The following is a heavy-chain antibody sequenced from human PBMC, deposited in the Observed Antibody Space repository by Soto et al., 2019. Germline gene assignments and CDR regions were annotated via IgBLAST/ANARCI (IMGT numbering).Heavy chain of an antibody. CDR1: GFTFSDYA. V-gene: IGHV3-49*04. CDR3: TRAYCHSAGCIGRF. D-gene: IGHD2-2*01. J-gene: IGHJ4*02. CDR2: VRGKPYGGTA. Sequence: GGSLRLSCTGSGFTFSDYAMNWVRQAPGKGLEWVGFVRGKPYGGTAEYAASVKGRFSISRDDSKSIAYLQMKSLKTEDTAIYFCTRAYCHSAGCIGRFWGQGPVVTVSS.